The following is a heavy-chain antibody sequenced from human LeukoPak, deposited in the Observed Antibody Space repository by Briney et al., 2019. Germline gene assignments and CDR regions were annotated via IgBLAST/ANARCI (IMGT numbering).Heavy chain of an antibody. J-gene: IGHJ4*02. CDR2: IYYSGST. D-gene: IGHD6-13*01. V-gene: IGHV4-59*01. Sequence: SETLSLTCTVSGGSISSYYWSWIRQPPGKGLEWIGYIYYSGSTNYNPSLKSRVTISVDTSKNQFSLKLSSVTAADTAVYYCARDARRYSSSWYDYWGQGTLVTVSS. CDR3: ARDARRYSSSWYDY. CDR1: GGSISSYY.